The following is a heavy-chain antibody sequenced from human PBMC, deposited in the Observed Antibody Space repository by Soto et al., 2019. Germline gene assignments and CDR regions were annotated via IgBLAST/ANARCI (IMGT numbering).Heavy chain of an antibody. Sequence: PSETLSLTCTVSGGFVNSDTHSWSWIRQTPGKRLEWIGFIYSGGSTKNPSLRSRVTMSVDTSKNQFSLKLRSAIVADTAVYHCARFVRSCSATTCSTRADVWGQGNTVTVSS. J-gene: IGHJ6*02. CDR1: GGFVNSDTHS. CDR3: ARFVRSCSATTCSTRADV. D-gene: IGHD2-2*01. V-gene: IGHV4-61*01. CDR2: IYSGGST.